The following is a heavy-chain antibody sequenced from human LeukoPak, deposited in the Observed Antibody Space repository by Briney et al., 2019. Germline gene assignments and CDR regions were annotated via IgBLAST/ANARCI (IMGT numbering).Heavy chain of an antibody. D-gene: IGHD1-26*01. Sequence: TSETLSLTCAVYGGSFSGYYWSWIRQPPGKGLEWIGEINHSGSTNYNPSLKSRVTISVDTSKNQFSLKLSPVTAADTAVYYCATGTRAKEDFDYWGQGTLVTVSS. CDR1: GGSFSGYY. V-gene: IGHV4-34*01. J-gene: IGHJ4*02. CDR3: ATGTRAKEDFDY. CDR2: INHSGST.